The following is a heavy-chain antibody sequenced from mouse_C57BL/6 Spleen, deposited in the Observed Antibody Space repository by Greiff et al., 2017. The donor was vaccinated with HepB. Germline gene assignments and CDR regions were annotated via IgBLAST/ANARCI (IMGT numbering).Heavy chain of an antibody. CDR3: AREATMVTTRGPWFAY. D-gene: IGHD2-2*01. V-gene: IGHV14-2*01. CDR1: GFNIKDYY. J-gene: IGHJ3*01. Sequence: EVQLQQSGAELVKPGASVKLSCTASGFNIKDYYIHWVKQRTEQGLEWIGRIDPEDGETKYAPKFQGKATITADTSSNTAYLQLSSLTSEDTAVYYCAREATMVTTRGPWFAYWGQGTLVTVSA. CDR2: IDPEDGET.